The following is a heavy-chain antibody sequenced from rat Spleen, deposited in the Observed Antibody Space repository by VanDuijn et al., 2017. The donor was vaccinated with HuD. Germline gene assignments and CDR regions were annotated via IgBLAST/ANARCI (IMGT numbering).Heavy chain of an antibody. Sequence: EVQLVESDGGLVQPGRSLKLSCAASGFTFSNYDMAWVRQAPTKGLEWVATIIYDGSRTYYRDSVRGRFTISRDDVKSTLSLQMDSLRSEDTATYYCARRHYGYTDYFDYWGQGVMVTVSS. V-gene: IGHV5-29*01. CDR1: GFTFSNYD. CDR3: ARRHYGYTDYFDY. J-gene: IGHJ2*01. CDR2: IIYDGSRT. D-gene: IGHD1-9*01.